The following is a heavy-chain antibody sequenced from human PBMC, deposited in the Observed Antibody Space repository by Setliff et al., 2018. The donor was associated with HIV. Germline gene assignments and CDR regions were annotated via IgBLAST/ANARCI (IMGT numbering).Heavy chain of an antibody. J-gene: IGHJ5*02. Sequence: SETLSLTCTVTGGSISSGGFYWTWIRQHPGKGLEWIGYIYNTGSTYHSPSLESRVTISLDTSKNQFSLKVNSVTAAVTAVYYCARDGRYSFGYNWFDPWGQGTLVTVSS. CDR2: IYNTGST. CDR1: GGSISSGGFY. D-gene: IGHD5-18*01. V-gene: IGHV4-31*03. CDR3: ARDGRYSFGYNWFDP.